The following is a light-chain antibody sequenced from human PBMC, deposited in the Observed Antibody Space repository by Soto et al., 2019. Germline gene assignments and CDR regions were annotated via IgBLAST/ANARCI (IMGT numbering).Light chain of an antibody. CDR1: QSISSK. CDR2: GAS. CDR3: QQYNSWTTIT. Sequence: IVMTQSPATLSVSPGERATLSCRASQSISSKLGWYQQRPGQAPRLLIYGASTRATGIPARFSGSGSGTEFTLTISSLQSEDSAVYYCQQYNSWTTITCGQGTRLEIK. V-gene: IGKV3-15*01. J-gene: IGKJ5*01.